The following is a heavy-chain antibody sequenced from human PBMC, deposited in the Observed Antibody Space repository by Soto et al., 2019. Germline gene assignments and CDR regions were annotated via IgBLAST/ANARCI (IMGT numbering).Heavy chain of an antibody. CDR2: LSGSGDTT. CDR1: GFTFSNYA. CDR3: AKIGGLERPFLPFDI. Sequence: EVQLLESGGGLVQPGGSLRLSCAASGFTFSNYAMSWVRQAPGKGLEWVLVLSGSGDTTYYADSVQGRFTISRDNSKNTLYLQMNSLRAEDTAVYYCAKIGGLERPFLPFDIWGQGTMVTVSS. J-gene: IGHJ3*02. D-gene: IGHD1-1*01. V-gene: IGHV3-23*01.